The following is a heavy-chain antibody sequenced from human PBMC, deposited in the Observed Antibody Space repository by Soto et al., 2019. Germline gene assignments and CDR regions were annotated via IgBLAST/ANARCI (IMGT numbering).Heavy chain of an antibody. J-gene: IGHJ4*02. D-gene: IGHD1-26*01. V-gene: IGHV3-33*08. CDR1: ASIFKGHS. CDR2: IRYDGSDE. CDR3: ARDGVGATTFFGFLDY. Sequence: QVQLVESGGGVVQPGGSLRLSCAASASIFKGHSMHWVRQAPGKGLEWVAIIRYDGSDEHYGDSVKGRFTISRDNSKNMLYLQMNSLRAEDTAVYYCARDGVGATTFFGFLDYWGQGTLVTVSS.